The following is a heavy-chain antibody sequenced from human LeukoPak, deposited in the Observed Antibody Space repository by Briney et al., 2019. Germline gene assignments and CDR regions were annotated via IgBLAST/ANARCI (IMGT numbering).Heavy chain of an antibody. CDR3: AGVFGSPLAYAFDI. Sequence: VASVKVSCKASGGTFSSYAISWVRQAPGQGLERMGRIIPIFGTANYAQKFQGRVTITTDESTSTAYMELSSLRSEGTAVYYCAGVFGSPLAYAFDIWGQGTMVTVSS. V-gene: IGHV1-69*05. CDR1: GGTFSSYA. D-gene: IGHD3-10*01. CDR2: IIPIFGTA. J-gene: IGHJ3*02.